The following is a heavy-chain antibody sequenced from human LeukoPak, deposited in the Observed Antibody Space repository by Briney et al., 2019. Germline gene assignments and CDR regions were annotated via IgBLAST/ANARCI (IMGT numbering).Heavy chain of an antibody. V-gene: IGHV5-51*01. CDR1: GYSFTNYW. CDR3: ARIWLRAFDI. Sequence: GESLKISCKCSGYSFTNYWIAWVRQMPGKGLEWMGIIYPDDSDTRYSPSFQGKVTISANKSISTAYLQWSSLKASDTAMYYCARIWLRAFDIWGQGTMVTVSS. J-gene: IGHJ3*02. D-gene: IGHD3-16*01. CDR2: IYPDDSDT.